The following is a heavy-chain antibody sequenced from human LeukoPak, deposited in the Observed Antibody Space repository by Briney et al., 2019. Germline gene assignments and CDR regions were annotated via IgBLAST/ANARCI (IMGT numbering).Heavy chain of an antibody. V-gene: IGHV3-49*03. J-gene: IGHJ4*02. CDR1: GFTFGDYA. CDR2: IRSKVYAETT. D-gene: IGHD6-6*01. Sequence: GGSLRLSCTGSGFTFGDYAMSWFRQAPGKGLEWVSFIRSKVYAETTEYAASVKGRFTISRDDSKSIAYLQMNSLKTEDTAVYYCQKYGSSSFDFWGQGTLVTVSS. CDR3: QKYGSSSFDF.